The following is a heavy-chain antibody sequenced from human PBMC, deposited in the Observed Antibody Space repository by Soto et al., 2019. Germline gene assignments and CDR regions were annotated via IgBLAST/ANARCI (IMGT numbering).Heavy chain of an antibody. CDR1: GFTFSSYG. V-gene: IGHV3-33*01. CDR3: ARSGEWLRLGWFDP. J-gene: IGHJ5*02. CDR2: IWYDGSNK. Sequence: QVQLVESGGGVVQPGRSLRLSCAASGFTFSSYGMHWVRQAPGKGLEWVAVIWYDGSNKYYADSVKGRFTISRDNSKNTLFLQMNSLSAEDTAVYFCARSGEWLRLGWFDPCGQGTLVTVSS. D-gene: IGHD6-19*01.